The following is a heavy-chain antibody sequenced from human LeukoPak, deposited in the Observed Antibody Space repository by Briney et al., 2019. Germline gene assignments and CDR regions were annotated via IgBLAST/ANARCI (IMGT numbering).Heavy chain of an antibody. Sequence: SETLSLTCTVSGGSISSYYWSWIRQPPGKGLEWIGYIYYSGSTNYNPSLKSRVTMSIDTSKNQFSLKLSSVTAADTAVYYCARGRTPRNYYDTRGFYYYYMDVWGKGTTVTVSS. CDR3: ARGRTPRNYYDTRGFYYYYMDV. D-gene: IGHD3-22*01. J-gene: IGHJ6*03. V-gene: IGHV4-59*12. CDR1: GGSISSYY. CDR2: IYYSGST.